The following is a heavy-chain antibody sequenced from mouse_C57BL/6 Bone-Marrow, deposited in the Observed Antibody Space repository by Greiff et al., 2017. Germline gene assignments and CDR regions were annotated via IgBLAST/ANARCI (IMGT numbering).Heavy chain of an antibody. Sequence: LQESGPELVKPGASVKLSCKASGYTFTSYDINWVKQRPGQGLEWIGWIYPRDGSTKYNEKFKGKATLTVATSSSTAYMELHSLTSEDSAVYISATLEFGASSGDSVFDVWGTGATVTVSS. CDR3: ATLEFGASSGDSVFDV. CDR2: IYPRDGST. CDR1: GYTFTSYD. D-gene: IGHD1-1*01. V-gene: IGHV1-85*01. J-gene: IGHJ1*03.